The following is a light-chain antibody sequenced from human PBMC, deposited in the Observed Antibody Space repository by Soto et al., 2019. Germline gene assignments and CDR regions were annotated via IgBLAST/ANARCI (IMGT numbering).Light chain of an antibody. CDR3: QQYNNWRFT. V-gene: IGKV3-15*01. Sequence: EIVLTQSPRTLSLSPGERATLSCRASQSVSSNLAWYQQKPGQAPRLLIYGASTRATGIPARFSGSGSGTEFTLTISSLQSEDFAVYYCQQYNNWRFTFGQGTRLEIK. J-gene: IGKJ5*01. CDR2: GAS. CDR1: QSVSSN.